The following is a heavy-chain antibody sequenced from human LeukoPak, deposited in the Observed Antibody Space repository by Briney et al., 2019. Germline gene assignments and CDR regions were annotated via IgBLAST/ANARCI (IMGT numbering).Heavy chain of an antibody. D-gene: IGHD3-22*01. V-gene: IGHV3-23*01. J-gene: IGHJ4*02. CDR1: GFTFSSYA. CDR3: AKGRYGVVVVSLGYFDY. Sequence: GGSLRLSCAASGFTFSSYAMSWVRQAPGKGLEWVSAISGSGGSTYYADSVKGRFTISRDNSKNTLYLQMNSLRAEDTAVYYCAKGRYGVVVVSLGYFDYWGQGTLVTVSS. CDR2: ISGSGGST.